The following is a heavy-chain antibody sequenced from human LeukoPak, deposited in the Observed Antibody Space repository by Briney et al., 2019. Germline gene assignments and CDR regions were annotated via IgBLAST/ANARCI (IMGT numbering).Heavy chain of an antibody. D-gene: IGHD5-24*01. V-gene: IGHV1-69*13. J-gene: IGHJ6*02. Sequence: GASVKVSCKASGYTFTGYYMHWVRQAPGQGLEWMGGIIPIFGTANYAQKFQGRVTITADESTSTAYMELSSLRSEDTAVYYCARADIGDGYNSVAYYDMDVWGQGTTVTVSS. CDR3: ARADIGDGYNSVAYYDMDV. CDR1: GYTFTGYY. CDR2: IIPIFGTA.